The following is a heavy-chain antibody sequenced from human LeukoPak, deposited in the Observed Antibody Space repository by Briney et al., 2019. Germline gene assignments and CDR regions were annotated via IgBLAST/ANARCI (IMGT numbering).Heavy chain of an antibody. CDR3: ARGLKTVTSY. Sequence: SETLSLTCAVYGGSFSGCYWSWIRQPPGKGLEWIGEINHSGSTNYNPSLKSRVTISVDTSKNQFSLKLSSVTAADTAVYYCARGLKTVTSYWGQGTLVTVSS. CDR2: INHSGST. J-gene: IGHJ4*02. V-gene: IGHV4-34*01. D-gene: IGHD4-17*01. CDR1: GGSFSGCY.